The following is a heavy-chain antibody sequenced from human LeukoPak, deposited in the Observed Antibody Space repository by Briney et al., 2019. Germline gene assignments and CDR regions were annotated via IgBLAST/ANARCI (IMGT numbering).Heavy chain of an antibody. D-gene: IGHD3-22*01. CDR1: GYTFSTFG. CDR2: ISANNANT. Sequence: ASVKVSCKASGYTFSTFGITWVRQAPGHGLEWMGWISANNANTNYAQKLQGRVTLTTDTSTTTAYMELRSLRSDDTAVYYCARSVKYYYDTSGYYFDSWGQGTLVTVSS. J-gene: IGHJ4*02. V-gene: IGHV1-18*01. CDR3: ARSVKYYYDTSGYYFDS.